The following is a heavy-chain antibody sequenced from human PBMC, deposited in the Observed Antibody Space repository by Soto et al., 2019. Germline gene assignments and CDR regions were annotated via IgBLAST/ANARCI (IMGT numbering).Heavy chain of an antibody. CDR3: ARGDHFDSSGPFDP. V-gene: IGHV4-59*01. J-gene: IGHJ5*02. CDR2: IYYSGYT. Sequence: SETLSLTCSVSGGSMSSYYWYWLRQPPGKGLECIGYIYYSGYTNYSPSLKSRVTMSVDTSKNHFSLKLSSVTAADTAVYYCARGDHFDSSGPFDPWGQGTLVTV. D-gene: IGHD3-22*01. CDR1: GGSMSSYY.